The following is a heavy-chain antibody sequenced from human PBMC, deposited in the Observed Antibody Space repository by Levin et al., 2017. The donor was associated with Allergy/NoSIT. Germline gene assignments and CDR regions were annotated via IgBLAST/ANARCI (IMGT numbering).Heavy chain of an antibody. J-gene: IGHJ4*02. CDR1: GFTFSSYS. V-gene: IGHV3-21*01. CDR2: ISSSSSYI. Sequence: ASVKVSCAASGFTFSSYSMNWVRQAPGKGLEWVSSISSSSSYIYYADSVKGRFTISRDNAKNSLYLQMNSLRAEDTAVYYCARDLDLFFDYWGQGTLVTVSS. D-gene: IGHD3/OR15-3a*01. CDR3: ARDLDLFFDY.